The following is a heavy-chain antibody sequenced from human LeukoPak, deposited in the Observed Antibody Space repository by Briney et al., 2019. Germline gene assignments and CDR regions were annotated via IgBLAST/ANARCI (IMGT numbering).Heavy chain of an antibody. Sequence: KPGGSLRLSCAASGFTFSDYYMSWIRQAPGKGLEWVSYISSSGSTIYYADSVKGRFTISRDNAKNSLYLQMNSLGAEDTAVYYCASSKVAYYYGSGSLTFDYWGQGTLVTVSS. J-gene: IGHJ4*02. V-gene: IGHV3-11*01. CDR2: ISSSGSTI. CDR1: GFTFSDYY. CDR3: ASSKVAYYYGSGSLTFDY. D-gene: IGHD3-10*01.